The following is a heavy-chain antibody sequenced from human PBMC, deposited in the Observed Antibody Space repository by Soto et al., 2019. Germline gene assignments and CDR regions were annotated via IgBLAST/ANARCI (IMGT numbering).Heavy chain of an antibody. CDR3: ARERYQVISDGMDV. CDR2: INPQTGGT. D-gene: IGHD2-2*01. V-gene: IGHV1-2*02. CDR1: GYTFTGYY. Sequence: ASVKVSCKASGYTFTGYYIHWVREAPGQGLEWMGWINPQTGGTSYAQKFQGRVTLSRDTSINPAYLGLSRLRFDDAAVYFCARERYQVISDGMDVWGQGTTVTVSS. J-gene: IGHJ6*02.